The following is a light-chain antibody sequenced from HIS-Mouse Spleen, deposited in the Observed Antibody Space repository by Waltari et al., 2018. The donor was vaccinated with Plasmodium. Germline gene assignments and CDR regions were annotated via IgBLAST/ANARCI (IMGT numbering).Light chain of an antibody. J-gene: IGKJ3*01. Sequence: EIVMTQSQATLSVSPGERAALSCRASQRVSSNLAWSQQNPGQAPRLLLYGASTRATGIPARFSGSGSGTEFTLTISSLQSEDFAVYYCQQYNNWSFTFGPGTKVDIK. CDR1: QRVSSN. CDR3: QQYNNWSFT. CDR2: GAS. V-gene: IGKV3-15*01.